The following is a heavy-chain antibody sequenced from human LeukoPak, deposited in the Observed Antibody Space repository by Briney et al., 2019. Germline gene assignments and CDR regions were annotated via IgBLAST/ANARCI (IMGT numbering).Heavy chain of an antibody. CDR2: VDPEDGET. CDR1: GFTFSSYG. D-gene: IGHD2-2*01. CDR3: ATPAASFDY. V-gene: IGHV1-69-2*01. J-gene: IGHJ4*02. Sequence: PGGSPRLSCVASGFTFSSYGMHWVQQAPGKGLEWMGRVDPEDGETIYAEKFQGRVTITADTPTDTAYMELSSLRSEDTAVYYCATPAASFDYWGQGTLVTVSS.